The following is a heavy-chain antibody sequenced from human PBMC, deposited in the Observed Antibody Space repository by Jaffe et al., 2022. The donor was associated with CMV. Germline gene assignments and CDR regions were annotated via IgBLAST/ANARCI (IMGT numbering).Heavy chain of an antibody. Sequence: EVQLVQSGAEVKKPGESLRISCKGSGYSFTSYWISWVRQMPGKGLEWMGRIDPSDSYTNYSPSFQGHVTISADKSISTAYLQWSSLKASDTAMYYCAKMDVITRYCSGGSCNKNMDVWGKGTTVTVSS. V-gene: IGHV5-10-1*03. D-gene: IGHD2-15*01. CDR3: AKMDVITRYCSGGSCNKNMDV. CDR2: IDPSDSYT. CDR1: GYSFTSYW. J-gene: IGHJ6*03.